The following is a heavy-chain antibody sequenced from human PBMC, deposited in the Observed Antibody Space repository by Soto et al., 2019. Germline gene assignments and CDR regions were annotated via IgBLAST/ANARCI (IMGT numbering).Heavy chain of an antibody. J-gene: IGHJ6*02. CDR2: MNPNSGNT. D-gene: IGHD5-18*01. V-gene: IGHV1-8*01. CDR1: GYTFTSYD. Sequence: ASVKVSCKASGYTFTSYDINWVRQATGQGLEWMGWMNPNSGNTGYAQKFQGRVTMTRNTPISTAYMELSSLRSEDTAVYYCAGQRGYSYGVYGMDVWGQGTTVTVSS. CDR3: AGQRGYSYGVYGMDV.